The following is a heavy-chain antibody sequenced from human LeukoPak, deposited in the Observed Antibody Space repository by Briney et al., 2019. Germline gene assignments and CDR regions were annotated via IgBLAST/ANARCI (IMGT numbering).Heavy chain of an antibody. CDR1: GFTFSSYA. CDR2: ISYDGSNK. V-gene: IGHV3-30-3*01. D-gene: IGHD2-21*02. CDR3: ARLPRGIIVVVTEYYFDY. J-gene: IGHJ4*02. Sequence: GGSLRLSCAASGFTFSSYAMHWVRQAPGKGLEWVAVISYDGSNKYYADSVKGRFTISRDNSKNTLYLQMNSLRAEDTAVYYCARLPRGIIVVVTEYYFDYWGQGTLVTISS.